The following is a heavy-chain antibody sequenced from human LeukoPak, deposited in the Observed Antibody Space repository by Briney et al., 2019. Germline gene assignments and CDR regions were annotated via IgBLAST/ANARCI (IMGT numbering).Heavy chain of an antibody. V-gene: IGHV3-21*01. CDR3: ARDLMYSSGWSDY. D-gene: IGHD6-19*01. CDR2: ISSSSSYI. CDR1: GLTFSSYS. Sequence: GGSLRLSCAASGLTFSSYSMNWVRQAPGKGLEWVSSISSSSSYIYYADSVKGRFTISRDNAKNSLYLQMNSLRAEDTAVYYCARDLMYSSGWSDYWGQGTLVTVSS. J-gene: IGHJ4*02.